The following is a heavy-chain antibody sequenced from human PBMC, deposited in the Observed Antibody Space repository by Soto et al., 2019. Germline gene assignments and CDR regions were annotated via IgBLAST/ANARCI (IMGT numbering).Heavy chain of an antibody. CDR2: INPSGGST. J-gene: IGHJ6*02. Sequence: GASVKVSCKSSGYTFTSYNMHWVRQAPGQGLEWMGIINPSGGSTSYAQKFQGRVTMTRDTSTSTVYMELSSLRSEDTAVYYCARNTRSNYGMDVWGQGTTVTVSS. V-gene: IGHV1-46*01. CDR3: ARNTRSNYGMDV. CDR1: GYTFTSYN.